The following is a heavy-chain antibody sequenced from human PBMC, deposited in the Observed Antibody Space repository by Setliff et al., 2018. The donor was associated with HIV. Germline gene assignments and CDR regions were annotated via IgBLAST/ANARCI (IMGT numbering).Heavy chain of an antibody. CDR1: GYTFTSYH. CDR2: TNPSGGST. J-gene: IGHJ4*02. CDR3: ARDPTFNKSYYNFWSGGLDH. D-gene: IGHD3-3*01. Sequence: ASVKVSCKASGYTFTSYHIYWVRQAPGQGLEWLGITNPSGGSTTYAQKFQGRLTMTRDTSAGTVYLILSSLRSEDTAVYYCARDPTFNKSYYNFWSGGLDHWGQGTLVTVSS. V-gene: IGHV1-46*01.